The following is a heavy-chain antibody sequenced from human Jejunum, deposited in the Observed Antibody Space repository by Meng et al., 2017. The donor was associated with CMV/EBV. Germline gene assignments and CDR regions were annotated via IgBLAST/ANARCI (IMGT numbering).Heavy chain of an antibody. V-gene: IGHV3-74*01. CDR2: ISGDGSGI. J-gene: IGHJ4*02. D-gene: IGHD5-12*01. Sequence: CAASGFTFSSSWMHWVRQAPGKGLVWLSRISGDGSGINYADSVEGRLTISRDNAKNTLYLQINSHRADDTAVYYCARGSTGYGNFDYWGQGTLVTVSS. CDR3: ARGSTGYGNFDY. CDR1: GFTFSSSW.